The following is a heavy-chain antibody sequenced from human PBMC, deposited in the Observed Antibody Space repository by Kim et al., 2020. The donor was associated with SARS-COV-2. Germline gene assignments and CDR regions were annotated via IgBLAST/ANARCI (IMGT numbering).Heavy chain of an antibody. V-gene: IGHV3-66*01. CDR2: IYSGGST. Sequence: GGSLRLSCAASGFTVSGNYMSWVRQAPGKGLEWVSGIYSGGSTYYADSSESGCTISCDNTNNTLYLQIISLRAEETAAFYCSTRGSRRPFDYWGQGALVT. CDR3: STRGSRRPFDY. CDR1: GFTVSGNY. J-gene: IGHJ4*02. D-gene: IGHD1-26*01.